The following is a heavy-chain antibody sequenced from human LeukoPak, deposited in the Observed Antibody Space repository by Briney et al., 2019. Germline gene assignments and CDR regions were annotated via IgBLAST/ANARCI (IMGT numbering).Heavy chain of an antibody. J-gene: IGHJ4*02. CDR2: SGKSGNT. Sequence: PGGSLRLSCAASGFTFSSYAMSWVRQAPGKGLEWVSTSGKSGNTYYADSVKGRFAISRDNSKNTLYLQMNSLRAEDTAVYYCAKRGDKYYFDNWGQGTLVTVSS. CDR1: GFTFSSYA. D-gene: IGHD2-21*02. CDR3: AKRGDKYYFDN. V-gene: IGHV3-23*01.